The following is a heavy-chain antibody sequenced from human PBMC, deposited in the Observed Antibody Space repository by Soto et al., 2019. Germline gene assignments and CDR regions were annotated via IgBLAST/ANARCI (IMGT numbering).Heavy chain of an antibody. CDR3: ARADSSGYYLGYYYYYGMDV. CDR1: GGTFSSYA. D-gene: IGHD3-22*01. V-gene: IGHV1-69*01. Sequence: QVQLVQSGAEVKKPGSSVKVSCKASGGTFSSYAISWVRQAPGQGLEWMGGIIPIFGTANYAQKFQGRVTITADESTSTAYMELGSLRSEDTAVYYCARADSSGYYLGYYYYYGMDVWGQGTTVTVSS. J-gene: IGHJ6*02. CDR2: IIPIFGTA.